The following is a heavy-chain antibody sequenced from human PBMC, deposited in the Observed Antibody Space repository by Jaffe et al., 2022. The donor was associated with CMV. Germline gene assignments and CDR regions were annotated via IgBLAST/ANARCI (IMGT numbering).Heavy chain of an antibody. D-gene: IGHD2-2*01. V-gene: IGHV4-59*01. CDR2: IYYSGST. Sequence: QVQLQESGPGLVKPSETLSLTCTVSGGSISSYYWSWIRQPPGKGLEWIGYIYYSGSTNYNPSLKSRVTISVDTSKNQFSLKLSSVTAADTAVYYCARPHCSSTSCSNWFDPWGQGTLVTVSS. CDR3: ARPHCSSTSCSNWFDP. CDR1: GGSISSYY. J-gene: IGHJ5*02.